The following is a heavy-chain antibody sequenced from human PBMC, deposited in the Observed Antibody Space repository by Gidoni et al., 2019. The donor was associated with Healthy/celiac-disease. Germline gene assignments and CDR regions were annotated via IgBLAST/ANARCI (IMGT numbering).Heavy chain of an antibody. CDR2: ISYDGSNK. CDR3: ARDRGYCSSTSCYTKYYFDY. V-gene: IGHV3-30-3*01. D-gene: IGHD2-2*02. J-gene: IGHJ4*02. CDR1: GFPFSSYA. Sequence: QVQLVESGGGVVQPGRSMSLSCAASGFPFSSYAMPWVRQAPGKGLEWVAIISYDGSNKYYADSVKGRFTISRDNSKNTLSLQMNSLRPEDTAVYYCARDRGYCSSTSCYTKYYFDYWGQGTLVTVSS.